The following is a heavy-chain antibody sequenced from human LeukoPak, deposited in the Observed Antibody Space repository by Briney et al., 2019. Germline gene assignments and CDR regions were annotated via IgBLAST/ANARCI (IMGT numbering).Heavy chain of an antibody. CDR3: ARGGRGWFDP. CDR2: INQDGRHR. CDR1: GFAFSTYW. J-gene: IGHJ5*02. D-gene: IGHD1-26*01. V-gene: IGHV3-7*01. Sequence: GGSLRLSCVASGFAFSTYWMTWVRQAPEKGLEWVANINQDGRHRYFVNSVEGRFSISRDNAKNSLYLQIDSLRADDTAVYYCARGGRGWFDPWGQGTLVTVSS.